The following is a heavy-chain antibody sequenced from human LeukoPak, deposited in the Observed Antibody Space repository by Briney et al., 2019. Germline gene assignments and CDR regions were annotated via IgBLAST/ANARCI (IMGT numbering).Heavy chain of an antibody. D-gene: IGHD4-17*01. V-gene: IGHV4-34*01. CDR3: ARGVYGLDY. CDR2: INHSGST. J-gene: IGHJ4*02. CDR1: GGSFSGYY. Sequence: SETLSLTCAVYGGSFSGYYWSWIRQPPGKGLEWIGEINHSGSTNYNPSLKSRVTISVDTSKNQFSLKLSSVTAADTAVYYCARGVYGLDYWGQGTLVTVSS.